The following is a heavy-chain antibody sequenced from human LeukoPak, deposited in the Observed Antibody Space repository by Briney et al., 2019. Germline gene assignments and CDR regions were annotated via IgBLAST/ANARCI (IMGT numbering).Heavy chain of an antibody. Sequence: PGGSLRLSCAASGFTFSSYAMSWVRQAPGKGLEWVSGISGSGGSTYYVDSVKGRFTISRDNSKNTLYLQLNSLTAEDTAVYYCAKSRARREGSSGSIDYWGQGSLVTVSS. J-gene: IGHJ4*02. V-gene: IGHV3-23*01. D-gene: IGHD3-22*01. CDR1: GFTFSSYA. CDR3: AKSRARREGSSGSIDY. CDR2: ISGSGGST.